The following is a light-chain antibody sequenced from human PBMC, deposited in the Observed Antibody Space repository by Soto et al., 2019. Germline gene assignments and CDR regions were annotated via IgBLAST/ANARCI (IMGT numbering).Light chain of an antibody. CDR2: AAS. CDR1: QDISNY. Sequence: DIQLTQSPSFLSASVGDRVTITCRASQDISNYLVWYQQKPGKAPKPLIYAASTLQSGVPSRFSGSGSGTEFTLTISSLKTEDFATYYCQQLNSYPLTFGPGTNVDIK. V-gene: IGKV1-9*01. CDR3: QQLNSYPLT. J-gene: IGKJ3*01.